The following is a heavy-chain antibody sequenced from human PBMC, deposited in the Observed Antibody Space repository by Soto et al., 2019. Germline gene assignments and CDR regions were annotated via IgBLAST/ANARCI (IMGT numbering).Heavy chain of an antibody. J-gene: IGHJ4*02. CDR1: GFNFMSYA. V-gene: IGHV3-64D*06. CDR2: ISRDGRIT. Sequence: PGGSLRLSCSVSGFNFMSYAMHWVRRAPGRRLEHVSAISRDGRITYYAASVNDRFTITRDNSKNTLYLQMSSLSVDDTAVYCCAKDQWGLSGEWLGGYFDHWGQGTQVTVSS. CDR3: AKDQWGLSGEWLGGYFDH. D-gene: IGHD2-8*02.